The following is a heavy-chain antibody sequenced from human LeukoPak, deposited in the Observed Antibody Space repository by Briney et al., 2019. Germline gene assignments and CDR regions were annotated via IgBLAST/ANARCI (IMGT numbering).Heavy chain of an antibody. Sequence: GGSLRLSCAASGYTFSRYWMHWVRQGPGKGLVWVSRINEDGSSTSYAESVRGRFTISRGNAKNTSYLQMNSLRAEDAAVYYCTTDTFGARDSWGQGTLVTVSS. CDR2: INEDGSST. CDR3: TTDTFGARDS. V-gene: IGHV3-74*01. CDR1: GYTFSRYW. D-gene: IGHD3-10*01. J-gene: IGHJ4*02.